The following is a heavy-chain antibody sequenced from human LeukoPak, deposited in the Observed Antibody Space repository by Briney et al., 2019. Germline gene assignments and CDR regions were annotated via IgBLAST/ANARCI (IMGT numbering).Heavy chain of an antibody. CDR1: GFTFGSPW. V-gene: IGHV3-74*01. Sequence: PGGSLRLSCAASGFTFGSPWMHWVRQAPGKGLVWVSRINSDGSATAYADSVKGRFTISRDNAENTLYLQMNSLRAEDTAVYYRARGTAGYHSSYFDYWGQGTLVTVSS. CDR3: ARGTAGYHSSYFDY. J-gene: IGHJ4*02. D-gene: IGHD3-16*02. CDR2: INSDGSAT.